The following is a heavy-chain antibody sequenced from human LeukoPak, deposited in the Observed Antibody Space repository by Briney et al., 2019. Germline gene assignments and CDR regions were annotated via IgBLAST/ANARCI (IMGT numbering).Heavy chain of an antibody. Sequence: SETLSLTCTVSGGSITGYYWSWIRQPPGKGLEHIGYIYYSGGTNYNPSLKSRVTVSVDTSKNQFSLKLTSVTAADTALYYCARGLPGYSGGDDAFDIWGQGTVVIVS. CDR3: ARGLPGYSGGDDAFDI. CDR2: IYYSGGT. CDR1: GGSITGYY. D-gene: IGHD6-19*01. J-gene: IGHJ3*02. V-gene: IGHV4-59*01.